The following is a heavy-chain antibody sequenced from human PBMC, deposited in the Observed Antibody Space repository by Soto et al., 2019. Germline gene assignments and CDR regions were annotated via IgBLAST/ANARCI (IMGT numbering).Heavy chain of an antibody. CDR3: ATEFNRTLRGLY. D-gene: IGHD3-16*01. V-gene: IGHV1-46*01. CDR1: GYTFTISY. J-gene: IGHJ4*02. Sequence: ASVKVSYKASGYTFTISYMHWVRQAPGQGLEWMGIINPSGGSTSYAQKFQGRVTFSADKSTNTAYMELSSLRSEDTAVYYCATEFNRTLRGLYWGQGALVTVSS. CDR2: INPSGGST.